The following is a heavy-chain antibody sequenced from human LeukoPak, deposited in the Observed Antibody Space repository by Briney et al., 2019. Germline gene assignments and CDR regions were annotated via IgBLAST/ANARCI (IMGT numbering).Heavy chain of an antibody. CDR1: GFTFSSYW. CDR2: IHQDGSAK. CDR3: VRFAEAWGSYRRFDY. D-gene: IGHD3-16*02. Sequence: PGGSLRLSCAASGFTFSSYWMSWVRQAPGKGLEWVANIHQDGSAKHFVDSVKGRLTISRDNAKNSLYLQMNSLRAEDTAVYYCVRFAEAWGSYRRFDYWGQGTLVTVSS. V-gene: IGHV3-7*01. J-gene: IGHJ4*02.